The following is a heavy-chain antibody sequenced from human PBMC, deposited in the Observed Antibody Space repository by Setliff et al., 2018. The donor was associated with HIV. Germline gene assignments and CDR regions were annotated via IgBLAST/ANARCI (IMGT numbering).Heavy chain of an antibody. J-gene: IGHJ3*01. Sequence: PGGSLRLSCAASGFTFTGCAMSWVRLAPGKGLEWVSYISGSSSPIYYADSVKGRFTISRDNAKNSLYLQMNSLRAEDTAVYYCARGNFGAAIRLQAFDLWGRGTKVTVSS. CDR1: GFTFTGCA. V-gene: IGHV3-48*01. CDR3: ARGNFGAAIRLQAFDL. D-gene: IGHD3-3*01. CDR2: ISGSSSPI.